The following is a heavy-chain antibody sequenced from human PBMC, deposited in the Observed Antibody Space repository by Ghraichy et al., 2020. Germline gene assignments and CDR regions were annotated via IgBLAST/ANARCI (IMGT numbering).Heavy chain of an antibody. CDR2: INAGNGNT. Sequence: ASVKVSCKASGYTFSTYTMHWVRQAPGQRLEWMGWINAGNGNTKYSQKFQGRVTITRVTSASTAYMELSSLRSEDTAVYYCATPGGGYSSGWGPFEDYYGMDVWGQGTTVIVSS. CDR1: GYTFSTYT. V-gene: IGHV1-3*01. D-gene: IGHD6-19*01. CDR3: ATPGGGYSSGWGPFEDYYGMDV. J-gene: IGHJ6*02.